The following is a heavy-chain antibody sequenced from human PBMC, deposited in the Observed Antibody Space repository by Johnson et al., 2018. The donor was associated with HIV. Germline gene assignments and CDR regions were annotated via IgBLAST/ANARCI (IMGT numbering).Heavy chain of an antibody. J-gene: IGHJ3*02. D-gene: IGHD1-26*01. CDR2: IYSGGST. CDR3: ARGGHGESYYWGQVDAFDI. Sequence: QMQLVESGGGVVQPGRSLRLSCAASGFTFSSYGMHWVRQAPGKGLEWVSVIYSGGSTHFADSVKGRFTISRDNSKNTLYLQMNSLRAEDTAVYYCARGGHGESYYWGQVDAFDIWGQGTMVTVSS. V-gene: IGHV3-NL1*01. CDR1: GFTFSSYG.